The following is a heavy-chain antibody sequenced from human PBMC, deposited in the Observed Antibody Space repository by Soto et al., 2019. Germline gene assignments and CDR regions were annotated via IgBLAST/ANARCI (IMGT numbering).Heavy chain of an antibody. V-gene: IGHV3-48*03. Sequence: GGSMRLACSASGFYLNIYGMTWVRQAPGKGLEWISEISTLGTTIHYADSVRDRVTISRDNPSNTVYLHLTSLRDEDTAVYYCARVAFMGVVNSPLCFIDLWGQGTLVTVSS. D-gene: IGHD3-16*01. CDR3: ARVAFMGVVNSPLCFIDL. CDR2: ISTLGTTI. J-gene: IGHJ5*02. CDR1: GFYLNIYG.